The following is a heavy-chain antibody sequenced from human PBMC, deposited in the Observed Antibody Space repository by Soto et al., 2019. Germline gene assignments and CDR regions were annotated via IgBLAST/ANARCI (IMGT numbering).Heavy chain of an antibody. CDR3: AKDRLAGGFDY. CDR2: VSATAGTT. CDR1: GFTFSNYA. V-gene: IGHV3-23*01. D-gene: IGHD3-16*01. J-gene: IGHJ4*02. Sequence: GGALRLSCAASGFTFSNYAMSWVRRAPGKGLEWVSLVSATAGTTYYTDSVKGRFTISRDNSRNTVYLQMNSLRADDTAVYYCAKDRLAGGFDYWGQGTLVTVSS.